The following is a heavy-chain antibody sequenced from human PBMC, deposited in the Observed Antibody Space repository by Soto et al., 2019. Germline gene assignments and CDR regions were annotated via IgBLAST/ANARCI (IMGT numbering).Heavy chain of an antibody. CDR2: INPNSGGT. Sequence: ASVKVSCKASGYTFTGYYMHWVRQAPGQGLEWMGWINPNSGGTNYAQKFQGRVSMTRDTSISTAYMELSRLRSDDTAVYYCAREGHSSSWYQHWGQGTLVTVSS. D-gene: IGHD6-13*01. V-gene: IGHV1-2*02. J-gene: IGHJ1*01. CDR3: AREGHSSSWYQH. CDR1: GYTFTGYY.